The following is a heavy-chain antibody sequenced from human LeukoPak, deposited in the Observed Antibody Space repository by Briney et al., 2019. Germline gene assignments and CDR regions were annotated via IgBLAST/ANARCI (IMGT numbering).Heavy chain of an antibody. CDR3: ARDLGNYDYVWGSPTLDAFDI. J-gene: IGHJ3*02. CDR1: GGSISSSSYY. Sequence: TSETLSPTCTVFGGSISSSSYYWGWIRQPAGKGLEWIGRIYYSGSTYYNPSLKSRVTISVDTSKNQFSLKLSSVTAADTAVYYCARDLGNYDYVWGSPTLDAFDIWGQGTMVTVSS. V-gene: IGHV4-39*07. CDR2: IYYSGST. D-gene: IGHD3-16*01.